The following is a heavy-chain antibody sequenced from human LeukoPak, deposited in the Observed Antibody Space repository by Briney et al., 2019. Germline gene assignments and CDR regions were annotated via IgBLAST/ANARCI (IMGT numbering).Heavy chain of an antibody. CDR3: VVVRGVEFDY. CDR2: IKQDGSEK. CDR1: GFTFGSYW. J-gene: IGHJ4*02. D-gene: IGHD3-10*01. V-gene: IGHV3-7*01. Sequence: PGGSLRLSCAASGFTFGSYWMSWVRQAPGKGLEWVANIKQDGSEKYYVDSVKGRFTISRDNAKNSLYLQMNSLRAEDTAVYYCVVVRGVEFDYWGQGTLVTVSS.